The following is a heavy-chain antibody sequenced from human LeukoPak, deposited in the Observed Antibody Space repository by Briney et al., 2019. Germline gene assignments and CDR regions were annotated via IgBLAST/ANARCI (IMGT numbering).Heavy chain of an antibody. CDR2: ISYDGSNK. V-gene: IGHV3-30*04. Sequence: GGSLRLSCEASGFTFSSYAMHWVRQAPGKGLEWVAVISYDGSNKYYADSVKGRFTISRDNSKNTLYLQMNSLRAEDTAVYYCARSRYCSGGSCFDYWGQGTLVTVSS. CDR1: GFTFSSYA. J-gene: IGHJ4*02. D-gene: IGHD2-15*01. CDR3: ARSRYCSGGSCFDY.